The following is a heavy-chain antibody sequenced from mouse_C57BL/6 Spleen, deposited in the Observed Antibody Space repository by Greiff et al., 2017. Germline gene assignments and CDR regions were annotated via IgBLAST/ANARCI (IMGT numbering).Heavy chain of an antibody. V-gene: IGHV5-12*01. Sequence: EVHLVESGGGLVQPGGSLKLSCAASGFTFSDYYMYWVRQTPEKRLEWVAYISNGGGSTYYPNPVKGRFTISRDNAKNTLYLQMCRLKSEDTTRYYWARHDGYLYAMDYWGQGTSVTVSS. D-gene: IGHD2-3*01. CDR3: ARHDGYLYAMDY. CDR1: GFTFSDYY. CDR2: ISNGGGST. J-gene: IGHJ4*01.